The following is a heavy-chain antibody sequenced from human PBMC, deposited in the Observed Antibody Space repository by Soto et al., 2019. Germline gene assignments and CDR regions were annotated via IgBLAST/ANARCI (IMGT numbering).Heavy chain of an antibody. J-gene: IGHJ4*02. CDR1: GYTFTTYG. D-gene: IGHD3-10*01. CDR2: ISARNGDT. CDR3: ARVQVLPNPAADF. Sequence: QVHLVQSGAEVRKPGASVKVSCKASGYTFTTYGLIWVRQAPGQHLEWLGWISARNGDTKYAQGFQGRVTLTRDKSKATAYMELMNLRSDDTAVYFCARVQVLPNPAADFWGQGTLVTVSS. V-gene: IGHV1-18*04.